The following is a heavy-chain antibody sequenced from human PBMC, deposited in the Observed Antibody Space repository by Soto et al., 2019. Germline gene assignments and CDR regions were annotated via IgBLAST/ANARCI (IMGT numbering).Heavy chain of an antibody. Sequence: EVQLLESGGGLVQPGGSLRLSCAASILRFDIYAMSWVRQAPGKGLEGVSATTGSGGTAYYAGSVKGRFTISRDNSKNTLYLQMASLRAEATAVYYCAKHSGYDHYYGMDVWGQGTTVTVSS. CDR2: TTGSGGTA. D-gene: IGHD5-12*01. CDR1: ILRFDIYA. CDR3: AKHSGYDHYYGMDV. J-gene: IGHJ6*02. V-gene: IGHV3-23*01.